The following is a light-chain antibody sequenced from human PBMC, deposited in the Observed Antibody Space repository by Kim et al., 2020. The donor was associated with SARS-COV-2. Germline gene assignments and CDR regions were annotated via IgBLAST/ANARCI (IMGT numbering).Light chain of an antibody. Sequence: VSPGPPASITCSCDKLGDKHACWYQQKPGQSPVLVIYHDNKRPSGIPERFSGSHSGNTASLTISGTQAMDEADYYCQAWDTSTTYVFGTGTKFTVL. CDR1: KLGDKH. J-gene: IGLJ1*01. CDR2: HDN. V-gene: IGLV3-1*01. CDR3: QAWDTSTTYV.